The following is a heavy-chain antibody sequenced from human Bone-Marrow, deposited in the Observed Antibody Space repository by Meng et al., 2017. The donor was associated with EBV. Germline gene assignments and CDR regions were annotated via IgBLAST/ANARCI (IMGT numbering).Heavy chain of an antibody. Sequence: QGQLVQSGAEVKKPGSSVLVSVKTSGGTFRSDAISWVRQAPGQGLVWMGGLIPMTGVAHYAQKFQDRVSIIADESTSTHYLELSSLRSEDTAIYFCASESGRGFTPDYWGQGTLVTVSS. D-gene: IGHD3-10*01. CDR1: GGTFRSDA. CDR2: LIPMTGVA. CDR3: ASESGRGFTPDY. J-gene: IGHJ4*02. V-gene: IGHV1-69*01.